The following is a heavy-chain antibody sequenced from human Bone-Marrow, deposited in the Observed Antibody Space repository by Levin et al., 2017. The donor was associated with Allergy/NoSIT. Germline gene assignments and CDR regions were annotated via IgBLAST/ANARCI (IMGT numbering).Heavy chain of an antibody. V-gene: IGHV3-11*01. Sequence: GGSLRLSCAASGFTFSDYYMSWIRQAPGKGLEWVSYISSSGSTIYYADSVKGRFTISRDNAKNSLYLQMNSLRAEDTAVYYCARAVNYGETKDAFDIWGQGTMVTVSS. CDR1: GFTFSDYY. CDR3: ARAVNYGETKDAFDI. CDR2: ISSSGSTI. J-gene: IGHJ3*02. D-gene: IGHD4-17*01.